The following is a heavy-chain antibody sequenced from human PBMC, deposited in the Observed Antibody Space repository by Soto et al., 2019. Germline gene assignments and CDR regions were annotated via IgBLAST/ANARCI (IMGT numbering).Heavy chain of an antibody. CDR3: VKYSKPVG. CDR2: IDKDGIRT. CDR1: GFIFHNYT. D-gene: IGHD1-26*01. J-gene: IGHJ4*02. Sequence: GGSLRLSCAASGFIFHNYTMHWFRQAPGKGLEYVSTIDKDGIRTYYADSVKGRFTISRDNPKSTLYLEMRNLRLEDTAVYYCVKYSKPVGWGQGALVTV. V-gene: IGHV3-64D*06.